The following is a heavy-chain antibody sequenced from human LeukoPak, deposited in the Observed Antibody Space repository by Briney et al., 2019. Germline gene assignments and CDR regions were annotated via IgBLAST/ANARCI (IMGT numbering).Heavy chain of an antibody. D-gene: IGHD6-13*01. CDR2: ISSSSSYI. CDR1: GFTFSSYS. CDR3: ARVTLAAAGISIYFDY. Sequence: GGSLRLSCAASGFTFSSYSMNWVRQAPGKGLEWVSSISSSSSYIYYADSVKGRFTISRDNAKNSLYLQMNSLRAEDTAVYYCARVTLAAAGISIYFDYWGQGTLVTVSS. V-gene: IGHV3-21*01. J-gene: IGHJ4*02.